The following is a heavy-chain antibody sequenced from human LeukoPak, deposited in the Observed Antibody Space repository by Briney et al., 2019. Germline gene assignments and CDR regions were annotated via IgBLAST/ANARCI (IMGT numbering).Heavy chain of an antibody. CDR2: IDWDDDK. J-gene: IGHJ4*02. CDR3: ARLVVVAATINFDY. CDR1: GFSLSTSGMC. V-gene: IGHV2-70*11. D-gene: IGHD2-15*01. Sequence: SGPALVKPTQTLTLTCTFSGFSLSTSGMCVSWIRQPPGKALEWLARIDWDDDKYYSTSLKTRLTISKDTSKNQVVLTMTNMDPVDTPTYYCARLVVVAATINFDYWGQGTLVTVSS.